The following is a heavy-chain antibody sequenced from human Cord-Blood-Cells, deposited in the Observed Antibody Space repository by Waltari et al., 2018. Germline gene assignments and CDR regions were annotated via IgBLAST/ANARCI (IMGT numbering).Heavy chain of an antibody. D-gene: IGHD6-13*01. CDR3: ARPPGASSWYYFDY. V-gene: IGHV4-39*01. CDR2: IYYSGST. CDR1: GGSISSSSYY. J-gene: IGHJ4*02. Sequence: QLQLQESGPGLVKPSETLSLTCTVSGGSISSSSYYWGWIRQPPGKGLEWLGSIYYSGSTYYNPSLKSRVTISVDTSKNQFSLKLSSVTAADTAVYYCARPPGASSWYYFDYWGQGTLVTVSS.